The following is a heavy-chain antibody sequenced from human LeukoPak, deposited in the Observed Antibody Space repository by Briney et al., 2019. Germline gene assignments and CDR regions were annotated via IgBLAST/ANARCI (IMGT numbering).Heavy chain of an antibody. J-gene: IGHJ5*02. D-gene: IGHD3-16*01. CDR3: ARNLGGGRSS. CDR2: INPDGSST. V-gene: IGHV3-74*01. Sequence: GGSLRLSCAASGFTFGSDWMHWVRQAPGKGLVWVSRINPDGSSTTYTDSVKGRFTVSRDNAKSTLWLQMNSLRAEETAVYYCARNLGGGRSSWGRGTLVTVSS. CDR1: GFTFGSDW.